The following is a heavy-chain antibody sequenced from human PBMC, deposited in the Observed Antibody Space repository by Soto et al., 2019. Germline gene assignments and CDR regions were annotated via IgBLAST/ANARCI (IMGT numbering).Heavy chain of an antibody. Sequence: EVPLVESGGGLIQPGGSLRLSCAASGFTVSSNYMSWVRQAPGKGLEWVSVIYSGGSTYYADSVKGRFTISRYNSKNTLYLQMNSLRAEDTAVYYCARDRVESGYPEYFQHWGQGTLVTVSS. CDR2: IYSGGST. J-gene: IGHJ1*01. V-gene: IGHV3-53*01. D-gene: IGHD3-22*01. CDR3: ARDRVESGYPEYFQH. CDR1: GFTVSSNY.